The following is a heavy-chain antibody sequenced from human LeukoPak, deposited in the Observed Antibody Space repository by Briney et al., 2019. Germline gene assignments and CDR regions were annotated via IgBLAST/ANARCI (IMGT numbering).Heavy chain of an antibody. CDR1: GFTFDDYA. J-gene: IGHJ4*02. CDR2: ISWNSGSI. CDR3: AKGGQYSSGWDYYFDY. V-gene: IGHV3-9*03. D-gene: IGHD6-19*01. Sequence: PGRSLRLSCAASGFTFDDYAMHWVRQAPGKGLEWVSGISWNSGSICYADSVKGRFTISRDNAKNSLYLQMNSLRAEDMALYYCAKGGQYSSGWDYYFDYWGQGTLVTVSS.